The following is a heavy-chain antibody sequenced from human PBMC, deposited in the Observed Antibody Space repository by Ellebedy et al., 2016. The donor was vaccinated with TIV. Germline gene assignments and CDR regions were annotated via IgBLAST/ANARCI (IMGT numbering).Heavy chain of an antibody. CDR3: ASEYQRDYGMDV. V-gene: IGHV3-7*01. Sequence: GGSLRLSCAASRFSFSSYWMSWVRQAPGEGLEWVANINQDGSQKYYVDSVKGRFTISRDNVKNSLSLQMNSLRAEDTAVYYCASEYQRDYGMDVWGQGTIVTVSS. J-gene: IGHJ6*02. D-gene: IGHD2-2*01. CDR2: INQDGSQK. CDR1: RFSFSSYW.